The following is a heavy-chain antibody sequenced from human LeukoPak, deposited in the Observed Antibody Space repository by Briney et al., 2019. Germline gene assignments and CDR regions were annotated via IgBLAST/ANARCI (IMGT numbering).Heavy chain of an antibody. CDR3: ARDRLDIVVVPAAIR. CDR1: GFTVSSNY. Sequence: GGSLRLSCAASGFTVSSNYMSCVRQAPGKGLEWVSVIYSGGSTYYADSVKGRFTISRDNSKNTLYLQMNSLRAEDTAVYYCARDRLDIVVVPAAIRWGQGTLVTVSS. D-gene: IGHD2-2*02. J-gene: IGHJ4*02. V-gene: IGHV3-66*01. CDR2: IYSGGST.